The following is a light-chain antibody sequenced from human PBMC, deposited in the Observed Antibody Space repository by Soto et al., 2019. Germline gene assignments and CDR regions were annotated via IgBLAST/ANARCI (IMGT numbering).Light chain of an antibody. V-gene: IGKV3-20*01. Sequence: EIVLTQSPATLSLSPGERATLSCRASQSVTSNYLAWYQQQPGQATRLLIYGASSRATAIPDRFSGSGSGTDFTLTISSLESEDVAVYHCQQYGDSPQTFGQGTKVEIK. J-gene: IGKJ1*01. CDR3: QQYGDSPQT. CDR2: GAS. CDR1: QSVTSNY.